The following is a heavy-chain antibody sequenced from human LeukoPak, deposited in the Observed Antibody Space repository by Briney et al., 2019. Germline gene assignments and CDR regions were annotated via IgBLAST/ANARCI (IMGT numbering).Heavy chain of an antibody. CDR3: ARDSDVPFDY. CDR1: GFIFSNYG. D-gene: IGHD3-16*01. Sequence: GGSLRLSCGASGFIFSNYGMHWVRQAPEKGLEWVANIKQDGSEKDYVDSVKGRFTISRDNAKKSLYLQMNSLRAEDTAVYYCARDSDVPFDYWGQGTLVTVSS. V-gene: IGHV3-7*01. CDR2: IKQDGSEK. J-gene: IGHJ4*02.